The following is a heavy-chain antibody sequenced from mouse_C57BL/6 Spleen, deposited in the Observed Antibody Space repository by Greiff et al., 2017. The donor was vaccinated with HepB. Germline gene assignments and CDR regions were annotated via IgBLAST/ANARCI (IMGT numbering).Heavy chain of an antibody. CDR2: INPNNGGT. CDR3: ARYINYPYYYAMDY. Sequence: EVQLQQSGPELVKPGASVKISCKASGYTFTDYYMNWVKQSHGKSLEWIGDINPNNGGTSYNQKFKGKDTLTVDKSSSTAYMELRSLTSADSAVYYCARYINYPYYYAMDYWGQGTSVTVSS. J-gene: IGHJ4*01. CDR1: GYTFTDYY. V-gene: IGHV1-26*01. D-gene: IGHD2-5*01.